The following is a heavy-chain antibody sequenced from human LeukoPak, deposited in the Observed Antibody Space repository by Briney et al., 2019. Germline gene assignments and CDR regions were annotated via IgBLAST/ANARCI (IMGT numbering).Heavy chain of an antibody. V-gene: IGHV3-7*01. CDR3: ARVQGYYDTSGYYYYYYYMDV. CDR1: GFTFSSFW. CDR2: IKQDGSEK. Sequence: GGSLRLSCAASGFTFSSFWMSWVRQAPGKGLEWVANIKQDGSEKYYVDSVKGRFTISRDNAKNSLYLQLNSLRAEDTAVFYCARVQGYYDTSGYYYYYYYMDVWGKGTTVTVSS. J-gene: IGHJ6*03. D-gene: IGHD3-22*01.